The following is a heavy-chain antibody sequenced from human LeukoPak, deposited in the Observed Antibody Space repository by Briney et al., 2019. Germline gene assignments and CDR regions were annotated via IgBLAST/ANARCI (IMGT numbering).Heavy chain of an antibody. J-gene: IGHJ4*02. CDR1: GFIFSTYN. Sequence: GGSLRLSCAASGFIFSTYNMNWFRQAPGKGLEWISYISSSSSAIYYADSVKGRFTISRDNAKNSLYLQMNSLRAEDTALYYCAKADRDGYNLVDYWGQGTLVTVSS. CDR3: AKADRDGYNLVDY. CDR2: ISSSSSAI. D-gene: IGHD5-24*01. V-gene: IGHV3-48*04.